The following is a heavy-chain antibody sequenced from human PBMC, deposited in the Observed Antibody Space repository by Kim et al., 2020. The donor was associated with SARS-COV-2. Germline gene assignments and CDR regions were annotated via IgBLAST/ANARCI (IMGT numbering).Heavy chain of an antibody. CDR2: ISGSGGST. D-gene: IGHD2-2*02. CDR3: AKDNYCSSTSCYKTYYYYGMDV. Sequence: GGSLRLSCAASGFTFSSYAMSWVRQAPGKGLEWVSAISGSGGSTYYADSVKGRFTISRDNSKNTLYLQMNSLRAEDTAVYYCAKDNYCSSTSCYKTYYYYGMDVWGQGTTVTVSS. CDR1: GFTFSSYA. V-gene: IGHV3-23*01. J-gene: IGHJ6*02.